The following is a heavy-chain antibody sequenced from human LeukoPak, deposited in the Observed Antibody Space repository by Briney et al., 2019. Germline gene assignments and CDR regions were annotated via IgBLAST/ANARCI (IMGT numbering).Heavy chain of an antibody. Sequence: PSETLSLTCAVYGGSFSGYYWSWIRQPPGKGLEWIGEINHSGSTNYNPSLKSRVTISVDTSKNQFSLKLSSVTAADTAVYYCARGRGRGHSYGKDYWGQGTLVTVSS. CDR2: INHSGST. CDR1: GGSFSGYY. J-gene: IGHJ4*02. V-gene: IGHV4-34*01. D-gene: IGHD5-18*01. CDR3: ARGRGRGHSYGKDY.